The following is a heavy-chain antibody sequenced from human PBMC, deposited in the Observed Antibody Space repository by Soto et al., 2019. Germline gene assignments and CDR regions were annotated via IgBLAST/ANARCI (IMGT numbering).Heavy chain of an antibody. CDR1: GFTFSNAW. D-gene: IGHD6-13*01. Sequence: HGGSLRLSCAASGFTFSNAWMSWVRKDPGKGLEWVGRIKSKTDGGTTDYAAPVKGRFTISRDDSKNTLYLQMNSLKTEDTAVYYCTTDFFFSSGSSWINYYYGMDVWGQGTTVTVSS. CDR2: IKSKTDGGTT. J-gene: IGHJ6*02. V-gene: IGHV3-15*01. CDR3: TTDFFFSSGSSWINYYYGMDV.